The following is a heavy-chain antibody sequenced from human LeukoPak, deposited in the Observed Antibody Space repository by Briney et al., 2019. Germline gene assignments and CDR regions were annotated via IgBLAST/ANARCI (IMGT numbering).Heavy chain of an antibody. CDR3: AKDHVVGTIFGVVRIGDFDY. D-gene: IGHD3-3*01. Sequence: PGGSLRLSCAASGFTFSSYAMSWVRQAPGKGLEWVSAISGSGGSTYYADSVKGRFTISRDNSKNTLYLQMNSLRAEDTAVYYCAKDHVVGTIFGVVRIGDFDYWGQGTLVTVSS. V-gene: IGHV3-23*01. J-gene: IGHJ4*02. CDR1: GFTFSSYA. CDR2: ISGSGGST.